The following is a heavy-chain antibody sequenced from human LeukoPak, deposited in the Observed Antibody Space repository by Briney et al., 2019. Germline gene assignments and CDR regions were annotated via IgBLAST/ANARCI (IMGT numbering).Heavy chain of an antibody. CDR3: ARGRRVTLGMDV. D-gene: IGHD4-23*01. CDR1: GGSFSGYY. CDR2: INHSGST. Sequence: SETLSLTCAVHGGSFSGYYWSWIRQPPGKGLEWIGEINHSGSTNYNPSLKSRVTISVDTSKNQFSLKLSSVTAADTAVYYCARGRRVTLGMDVWGKGTTVTVSS. J-gene: IGHJ6*04. V-gene: IGHV4-34*01.